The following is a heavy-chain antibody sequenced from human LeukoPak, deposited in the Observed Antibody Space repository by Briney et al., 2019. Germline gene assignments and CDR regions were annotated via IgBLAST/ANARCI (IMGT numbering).Heavy chain of an antibody. D-gene: IGHD3-10*01. CDR1: GFTFSSYS. CDR2: ISSSSYI. V-gene: IGHV3-21*01. Sequence: GGSLRLSCAASGFTFSSYSMNWVRQAPGKGLEWVSSISSSSYIYYADSVKGRFTISRDNAKNSLYLQMNSLRVEDTATYYCAKVAHYYYGSESYYFFEHWGQGTPVTASS. CDR3: AKVAHYYYGSESYYFFEH. J-gene: IGHJ4*02.